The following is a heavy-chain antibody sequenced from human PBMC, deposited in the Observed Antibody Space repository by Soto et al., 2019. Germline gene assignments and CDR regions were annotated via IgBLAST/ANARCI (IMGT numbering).Heavy chain of an antibody. Sequence: QVQLVQSGAEVKKPGASVKVSCKASGYTFTSYVIRWVRQAPGQGLEWMGWISAYNGNTNYAQKLQGRVTMTTDTSTSTAYMELRSLRSDDTAVYYCARAPGIAAACPIYYYYWIDVWGQGTTVTVSS. V-gene: IGHV1-18*01. CDR2: ISAYNGNT. D-gene: IGHD6-13*01. CDR3: ARAPGIAAACPIYYYYWIDV. J-gene: IGHJ6*02. CDR1: GYTFTSYV.